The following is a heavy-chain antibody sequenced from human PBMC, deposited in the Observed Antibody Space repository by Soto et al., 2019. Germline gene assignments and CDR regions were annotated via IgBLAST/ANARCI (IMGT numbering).Heavy chain of an antibody. CDR1: GGSFSGYY. CDR2: INHSGST. Sequence: QVQLQQWGAGLLKPSETLSLTCAVYGGSFSGYYWSWIRQPPGKGLEWIGEINHSGSTNYNPSLKSRVTISVDTSKNQFSLKLSSVTAADTAVYYGARGPHYSPPDYWGQGTLVTVSS. V-gene: IGHV4-34*01. D-gene: IGHD5-18*01. J-gene: IGHJ4*02. CDR3: ARGPHYSPPDY.